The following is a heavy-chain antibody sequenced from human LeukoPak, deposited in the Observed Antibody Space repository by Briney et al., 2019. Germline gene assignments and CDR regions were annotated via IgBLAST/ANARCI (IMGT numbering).Heavy chain of an antibody. J-gene: IGHJ4*02. CDR1: GYSFTSYW. CDR3: ARHGADSGYEETLGY. V-gene: IGHV5-51*01. D-gene: IGHD5-12*01. Sequence: GESLKISCKGSGYSFTSYWIGWVRQMPGKDLEWMGIIYSGDSDTRYSPSFQGQVTISADKSISTAYLQWSSLKASDTAMYYCARHGADSGYEETLGYWGQGTLVTVSS. CDR2: IYSGDSDT.